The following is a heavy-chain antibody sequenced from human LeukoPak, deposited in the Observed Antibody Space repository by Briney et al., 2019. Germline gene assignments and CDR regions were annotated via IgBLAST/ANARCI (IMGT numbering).Heavy chain of an antibody. D-gene: IGHD6-19*01. Sequence: PGGSLRLSCAASGFTFSSYAMHWVRQAPGKGLEWVAVISYDGSNKYYADSVKGRFTISRDNSKNTLCLQMNSLRAEDTAVYYCVRDCFQWLDGCRENYFDYWGQGTLVTVSS. V-gene: IGHV3-30-3*01. J-gene: IGHJ4*02. CDR3: VRDCFQWLDGCRENYFDY. CDR2: ISYDGSNK. CDR1: GFTFSSYA.